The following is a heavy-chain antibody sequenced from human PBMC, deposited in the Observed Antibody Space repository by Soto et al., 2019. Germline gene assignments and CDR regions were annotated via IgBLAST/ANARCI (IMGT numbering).Heavy chain of an antibody. V-gene: IGHV2-5*02. CDR1: GFSLSTSGVG. J-gene: IGHJ1*01. CDR2: IYWDDDK. CDR3: AHLTYYYDSSGYYSRAEYFQH. D-gene: IGHD3-22*01. Sequence: QITLKESGPTLVKPTQTLTLTCTFSGFSLSTSGVGVGWIRQPPGKALEWLALIYWDDDKRYRPSLKRRRTITKDPSKNQVVLTMTTMDPVDTATYYCAHLTYYYDSSGYYSRAEYFQHWGQGTLVTVSS.